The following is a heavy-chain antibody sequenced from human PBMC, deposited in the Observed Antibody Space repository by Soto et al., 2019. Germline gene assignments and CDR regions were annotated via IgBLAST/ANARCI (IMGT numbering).Heavy chain of an antibody. J-gene: IGHJ4*02. CDR2: IYYSGST. CDR3: ARQPRILTGYSGHFDY. Sequence: SETLSLTCTVSGGSISSSSYYWGWIRQPPGKGLEWIGSIYYSGSTYYNPSLKSRVTISVDTSKNQFSLKLSSVTAADTAVYYCARQPRILTGYSGHFDYWGKGTLVTVSS. V-gene: IGHV4-39*01. CDR1: GGSISSSSYY. D-gene: IGHD3-9*01.